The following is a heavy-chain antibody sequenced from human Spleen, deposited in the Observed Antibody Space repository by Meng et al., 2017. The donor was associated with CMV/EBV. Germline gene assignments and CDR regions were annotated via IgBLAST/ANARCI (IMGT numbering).Heavy chain of an antibody. CDR1: GFTVSSNY. Sequence: GGSLRLSCAASGFTVSSNYMSWVRQAPGKGLEWVSVIYSGGSTYYADSVKGRFTISRDNSKNTLYLQMNSLRAEDTAVYYCARYGVVAAMDYWGQGTLVTVSS. CDR2: IYSGGST. CDR3: ARYGVVAAMDY. V-gene: IGHV3-53*01. D-gene: IGHD1-26*01. J-gene: IGHJ4*02.